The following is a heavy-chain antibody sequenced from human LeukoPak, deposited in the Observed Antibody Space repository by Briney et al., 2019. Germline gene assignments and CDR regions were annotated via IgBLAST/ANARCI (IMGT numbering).Heavy chain of an antibody. CDR3: AKDRTTGIAAAGTCDY. CDR2: ISGSGGST. J-gene: IGHJ4*02. D-gene: IGHD6-13*01. CDR1: GFTFSSYA. V-gene: IGHV3-23*01. Sequence: GGSLRPSCAASGFTFSSYAMSWVRQAPGKGLEWVSAISGSGGSTYYADSVKGRFTISRDNSKNTLYLQMNSLRAEDTAVYYCAKDRTTGIAAAGTCDYWGQGTLVTVSS.